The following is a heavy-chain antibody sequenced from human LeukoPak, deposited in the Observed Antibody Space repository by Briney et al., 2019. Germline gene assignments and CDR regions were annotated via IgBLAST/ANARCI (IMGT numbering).Heavy chain of an antibody. CDR1: GGFISSSSYY. CDR3: AGSGIAADFDY. D-gene: IGHD6-13*01. Sequence: SETLSLTCTVSGGFISSSSYYWGWIRQPPGKGLEWIGSIYYSGSTYYSPSLKSRVTISVDTSKNQFSLKLSSVTAADTAVYYCAGSGIAADFDYWGQGTLVTVSS. CDR2: IYYSGST. J-gene: IGHJ4*02. V-gene: IGHV4-39*01.